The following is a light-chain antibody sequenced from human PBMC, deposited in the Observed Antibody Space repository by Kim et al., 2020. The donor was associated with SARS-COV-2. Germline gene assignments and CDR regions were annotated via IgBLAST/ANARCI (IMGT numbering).Light chain of an antibody. V-gene: IGKV4-1*01. CDR3: QQHYNAPFT. CDR1: QSVLYNSNNKNY. CDR2: WAS. Sequence: DIVMTQSPDSLAVSLGERATINCKSSQSVLYNSNNKNYLAWYQHKPGQPPKLLIYWASTRESGVPDRFSGSGSGTDFTLTISSLQAEDVAVYYCQQHYNAPFTFGPGTKVDIK. J-gene: IGKJ3*01.